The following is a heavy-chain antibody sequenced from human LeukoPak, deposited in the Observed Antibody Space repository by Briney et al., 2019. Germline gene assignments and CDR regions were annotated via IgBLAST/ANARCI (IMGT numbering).Heavy chain of an antibody. CDR1: GGSISSYY. J-gene: IGHJ4*02. CDR3: ARGFRGTADY. CDR2: IFYSGGS. D-gene: IGHD1-1*01. V-gene: IGHV4-59*08. Sequence: SGTLSLTCTVSGGSISSYYWTWIRQPPGKGLEWIGYIFYSGGSNYNPSLKSRVTISVDTSKNHFSLKLSSVTAADTAVYYCARGFRGTADYWGQGTLVTVSS.